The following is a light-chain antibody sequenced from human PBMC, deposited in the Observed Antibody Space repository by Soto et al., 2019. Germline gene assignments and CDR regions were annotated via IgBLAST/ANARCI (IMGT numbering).Light chain of an antibody. J-gene: IGLJ3*02. CDR1: SSDVGGSKY. CDR3: CSYAGSYTVM. V-gene: IGLV2-11*01. Sequence: QSALTQPRSVSGSPGQSVTISCTGTSSDVGGSKYVSWYQQHPGKAPKLMIYDVTKRPSGVPDRFSGSKSGNTASLTISGLQAEGEAAYYCCSYAGSYTVMFDGGTKLTVL. CDR2: DVT.